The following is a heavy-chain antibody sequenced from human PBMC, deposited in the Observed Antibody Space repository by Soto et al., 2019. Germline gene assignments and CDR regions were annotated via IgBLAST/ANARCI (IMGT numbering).Heavy chain of an antibody. D-gene: IGHD3-3*01. Sequence: QVQLQESGPGLAKPSGTLSLTCAVSGGSITSSNWWSWVRQSPRKGLEWVGEIYHNGSTNYNPSMKSRVTMSVDKSKNQFSLELRSVTAADTAVYYCARAPGAIFGVVIRNWFDPWGQGTLVTVSS. CDR1: GGSITSSNW. J-gene: IGHJ5*02. V-gene: IGHV4-4*02. CDR2: IYHNGST. CDR3: ARAPGAIFGVVIRNWFDP.